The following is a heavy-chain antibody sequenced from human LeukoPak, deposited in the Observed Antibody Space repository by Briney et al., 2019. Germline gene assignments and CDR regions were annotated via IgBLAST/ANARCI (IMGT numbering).Heavy chain of an antibody. J-gene: IGHJ1*01. Sequence: SETLSLTCTVSGGSISSYYWSWIRQPPGKGLEWIGYIYYSGSTNYNPSLKSRVTISVDTSKNQFSLKLSSVTAADTAVYYCARGGAARLHFQNWGQGTLVTVSS. V-gene: IGHV4-59*01. D-gene: IGHD6-6*01. CDR1: GGSISSYY. CDR3: ARGGAARLHFQN. CDR2: IYYSGST.